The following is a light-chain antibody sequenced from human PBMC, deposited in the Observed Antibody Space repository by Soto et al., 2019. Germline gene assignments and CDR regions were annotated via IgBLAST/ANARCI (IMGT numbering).Light chain of an antibody. Sequence: QSVLTQPASVSGSPGQSITISCTGTSSDVGGYNYVSWYQQHPGKAPKLMIYDVSNRPSGVSNRFSGSKSGNTASLTISGPQAEDEADYYCSSYTSSSIPYVFGTGTKLTVL. J-gene: IGLJ1*01. CDR3: SSYTSSSIPYV. CDR2: DVS. CDR1: SSDVGGYNY. V-gene: IGLV2-14*01.